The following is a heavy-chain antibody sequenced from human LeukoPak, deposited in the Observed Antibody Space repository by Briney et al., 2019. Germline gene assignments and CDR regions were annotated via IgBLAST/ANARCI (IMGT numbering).Heavy chain of an antibody. V-gene: IGHV4-4*07. Sequence: SETLSLTCAVYGGSISSYYWSWIRQPAGKGLEWIGRIYTSGSTNYNPSLKSRVTMSVDTSKNQFSLKLSSVTAADTAVYYCAREGSVLHYFDYWGQGTLVTVSS. D-gene: IGHD1-26*01. CDR1: GGSISSYY. J-gene: IGHJ4*02. CDR2: IYTSGST. CDR3: AREGSVLHYFDY.